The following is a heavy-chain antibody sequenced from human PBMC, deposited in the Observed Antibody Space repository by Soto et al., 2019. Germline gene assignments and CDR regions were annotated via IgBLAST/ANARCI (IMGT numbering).Heavy chain of an antibody. J-gene: IGHJ5*02. V-gene: IGHV1-46*03. Sequence: QVQLVQSGAEVKKPGASVKVSCKASGYTFTSYYMHWVRQAPGQGLEWMGIINPSGGSTSYAQKFQGSVPMTRDTSTGTVYMELGSLRSEDTAVYYCARVYPSDTRYGYVGNNWFDPWGQGTLVTVSS. D-gene: IGHD5-18*01. CDR2: INPSGGST. CDR3: ARVYPSDTRYGYVGNNWFDP. CDR1: GYTFTSYY.